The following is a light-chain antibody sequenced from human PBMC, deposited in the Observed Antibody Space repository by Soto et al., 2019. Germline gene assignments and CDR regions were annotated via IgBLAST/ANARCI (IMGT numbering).Light chain of an antibody. Sequence: AIRMTQSPSSFSASTGDRVTITCRASQGISSYLAWYQQKPGKAPKLLIYAASTLQSGVPSRFSGSGSGTDFTLTISRLEPEDFAVYYCHQYGSSPHTFGQGTRREIK. CDR3: HQYGSSPHT. CDR1: QGISSY. V-gene: IGKV1-8*01. CDR2: AAS. J-gene: IGKJ5*01.